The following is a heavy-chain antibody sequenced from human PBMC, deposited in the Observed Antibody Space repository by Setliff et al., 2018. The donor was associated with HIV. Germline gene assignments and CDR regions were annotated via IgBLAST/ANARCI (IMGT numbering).Heavy chain of an antibody. V-gene: IGHV1-69*10. CDR2: IIPILGIA. CDR3: ARGNRGGRQWLVNYYYYYGMDV. J-gene: IGHJ6*02. D-gene: IGHD6-19*01. Sequence: SVKVSCKASGGTFSSYAISWVRQAPGQGLEWMGGIIPILGIANYAQKFQVRVTITADESTSTAYMELSSLRSEDTAVYYCARGNRGGRQWLVNYYYYYGMDVWGQGTTVTVSS. CDR1: GGTFSSYA.